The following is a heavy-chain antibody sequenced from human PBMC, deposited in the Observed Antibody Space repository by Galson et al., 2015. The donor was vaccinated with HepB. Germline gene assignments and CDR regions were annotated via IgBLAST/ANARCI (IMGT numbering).Heavy chain of an antibody. D-gene: IGHD1-26*01. CDR2: IYTGGAT. Sequence: SLRLSCAASGFTFSNHAMAWVRQAPGKGLEWVSTIYTGGATFYADSVKGRFTISRDFSKNAVYLQMSSLRAEDTAMYYCARDEGYYRGYWYFDLWGRGSLVTVSS. CDR1: GFTFSNHA. J-gene: IGHJ2*01. CDR3: ARDEGYYRGYWYFDL. V-gene: IGHV3-53*01.